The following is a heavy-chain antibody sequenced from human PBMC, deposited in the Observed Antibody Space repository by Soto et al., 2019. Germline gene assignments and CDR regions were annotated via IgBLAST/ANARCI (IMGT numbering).Heavy chain of an antibody. J-gene: IGHJ3*01. CDR3: ARGVSNSGAYYTGPSAYDL. CDR2: TVPVFVTL. D-gene: IGHD3-10*01. Sequence: QVQLVQSGAVVKKPGSSVEVSCKASGGTFNGYGISWVRQDPGQGLEWMGGTVPVFVTLQYPPRFQGRVTITTENSTSTAYMELSSVRSEDTAIYFCARGVSNSGAYYTGPSAYDLWGQGTLVIVSS. V-gene: IGHV1-69*06. CDR1: GGTFNGYG.